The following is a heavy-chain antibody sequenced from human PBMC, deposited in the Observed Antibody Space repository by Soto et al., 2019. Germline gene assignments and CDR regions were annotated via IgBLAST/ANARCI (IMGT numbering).Heavy chain of an antibody. CDR1: RFTFSSFS. D-gene: IGHD2-21*02. CDR2: ISSGSPFI. Sequence: DVQLVASGGGLVKPGGSLRLSCAASRFTFSSFSINWVRQAPGKGLEWVSSISSGSPFIYYADSVKGRFTISRDNAKNSLYLQMPSLRAEDTAVYYCAREMTSSYGMDVWGQGTTVTVSS. J-gene: IGHJ6*02. V-gene: IGHV3-21*01. CDR3: AREMTSSYGMDV.